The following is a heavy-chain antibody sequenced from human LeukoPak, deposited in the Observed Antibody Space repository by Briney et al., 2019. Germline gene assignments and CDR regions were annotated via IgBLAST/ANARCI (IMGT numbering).Heavy chain of an antibody. CDR2: IQYSGSA. CDR1: GGAISSFY. V-gene: IGHV4-59*12. J-gene: IGHJ3*02. D-gene: IGHD6-13*01. Sequence: SETLSLTCSVSGGAISSFYWIWIRQTPGKGLEWIGCIQYSGSAEYNPSLESRVTISVDTSKNQFSLKLTSVTAADTAVYYCARRTPKQQLVRQAFDIWGQGTMVTVSS. CDR3: ARRTPKQQLVRQAFDI.